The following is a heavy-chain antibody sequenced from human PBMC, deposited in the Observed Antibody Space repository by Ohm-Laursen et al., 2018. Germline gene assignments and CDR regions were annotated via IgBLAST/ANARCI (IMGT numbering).Heavy chain of an antibody. CDR1: GFTFSSYG. V-gene: IGHV3-30*18. CDR3: AKDLRYDSSGSDTLY. J-gene: IGHJ4*02. Sequence: SLRLSCAASGFTFSSYGMHWVRQAPGKGLEWVAVISYDGSNKYYADSVKGRFTISRDNSKNTLYLQMNSLRAEATAVYYCAKDLRYDSSGSDTLYWGQGTLVTVSS. D-gene: IGHD3-22*01. CDR2: ISYDGSNK.